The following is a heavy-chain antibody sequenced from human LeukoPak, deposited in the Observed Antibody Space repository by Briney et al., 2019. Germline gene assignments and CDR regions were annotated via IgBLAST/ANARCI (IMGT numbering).Heavy chain of an antibody. J-gene: IGHJ4*02. Sequence: ASVKVSCKASGYTFTGYYMHWVRQAPGQGLEWMGWINPNSGGTNYAQKFQGRVTMTRDTSISTAYMELSRLRSDDTAVYYCARGSPLFYDYVWGSYRPRTYYFDYWGQGTLVTVSS. CDR3: ARGSPLFYDYVWGSYRPRTYYFDY. D-gene: IGHD3-16*02. V-gene: IGHV1-2*02. CDR2: INPNSGGT. CDR1: GYTFTGYY.